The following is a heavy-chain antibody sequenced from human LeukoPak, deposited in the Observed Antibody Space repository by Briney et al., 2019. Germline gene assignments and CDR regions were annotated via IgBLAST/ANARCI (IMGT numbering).Heavy chain of an antibody. J-gene: IGHJ4*02. D-gene: IGHD4-17*01. CDR1: GYTFTSYG. V-gene: IGHV1-18*01. CDR2: ISAYNGNT. CDR3: ARATVSKNDY. Sequence: ASLKVSCKASGYTFTSYGISWVRQAPGQGLEWMGWISAYNGNTNYAQKLHGRVTMTTDTSTTTAHMELRSLRSDATAVYYCARATVSKNDYWGQGTLVTVSS.